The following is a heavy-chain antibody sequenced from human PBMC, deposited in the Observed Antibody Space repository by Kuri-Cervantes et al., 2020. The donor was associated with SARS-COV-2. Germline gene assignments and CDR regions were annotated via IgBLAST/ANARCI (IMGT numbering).Heavy chain of an antibody. CDR2: ISTSGGDT. V-gene: IGHV3-23*01. CDR3: ASVSTMGVSLD. J-gene: IGHJ4*02. CDR1: RFTFNNYD. D-gene: IGHD5-24*01. Sequence: GGSLRLSCAASRFTFNNYDLIWVRQAPGKGLEWASSISTSGGDTNYADSLKGRFTISRDNSKNTLYLQMNSLRVEDTAVYYCASVSTMGVSLDWGQGTLVTVSS.